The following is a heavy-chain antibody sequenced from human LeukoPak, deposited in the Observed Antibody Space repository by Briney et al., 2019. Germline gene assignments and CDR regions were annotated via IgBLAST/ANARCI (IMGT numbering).Heavy chain of an antibody. Sequence: ASVKVSCMAPVYSFTSSDVRWVRDATRQGLEWMGWLYPIGVNTGSAQKLQRRVTMTRNTSISTAYMELSSLRSEDTAVYYCARESLWGGSGFFRIYYYYGMDGWGQGTTVTDSS. J-gene: IGHJ6*02. D-gene: IGHD3-10*01. V-gene: IGHV1-8*01. CDR2: LYPIGVNT. CDR1: VYSFTSSD. CDR3: ARESLWGGSGFFRIYYYYGMDG.